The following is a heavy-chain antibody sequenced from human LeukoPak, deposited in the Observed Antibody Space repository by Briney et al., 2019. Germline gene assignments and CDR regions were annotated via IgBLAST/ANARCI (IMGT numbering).Heavy chain of an antibody. Sequence: RRASVKVSCKVSGYTLTELSMHWVRQAPGQGLEWMGVINSSGGGTTYAQKFQGRVTMTRDTSTSTVYMELSSLRSEDTAVYYCARDSSNNWNDYWGQGTLVTVSS. CDR2: INSSGGGT. V-gene: IGHV1-46*01. J-gene: IGHJ4*02. D-gene: IGHD1-20*01. CDR1: GYTLTELS. CDR3: ARDSSNNWNDY.